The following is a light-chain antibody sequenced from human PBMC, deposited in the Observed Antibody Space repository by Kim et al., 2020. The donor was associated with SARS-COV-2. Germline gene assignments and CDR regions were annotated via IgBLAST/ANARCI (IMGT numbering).Light chain of an antibody. CDR1: SGSIADNH. CDR2: EDD. Sequence: KPVTISCTRSSGSIADNHVQWYQQRPGSAPANVIFEDDQRPSGVPDRFSGSIDRSSNSASLTISGLRTEDEADYYCQSYDTDNQGVFGGGTKLTVL. J-gene: IGLJ3*02. V-gene: IGLV6-57*03. CDR3: QSYDTDNQGV.